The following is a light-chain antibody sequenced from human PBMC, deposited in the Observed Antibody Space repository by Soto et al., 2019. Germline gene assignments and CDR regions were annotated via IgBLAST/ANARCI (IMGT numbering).Light chain of an antibody. J-gene: IGLJ1*01. Sequence: QSVLTRPAFVSGSPGQSITISCTGTRSDVGGYNYVSWYQQHPGKAPKLMIYDVSNRPSGVSNRFSGSKSGNTASLTISGLQAEDEADYYCSSYTSSSTLYVFGTGTKVTVL. CDR3: SSYTSSSTLYV. CDR1: RSDVGGYNY. V-gene: IGLV2-14*01. CDR2: DVS.